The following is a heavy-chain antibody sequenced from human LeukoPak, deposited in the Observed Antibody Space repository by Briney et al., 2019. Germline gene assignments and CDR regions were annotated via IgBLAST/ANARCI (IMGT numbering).Heavy chain of an antibody. Sequence: SETLSLTCAIYGGSFSGYYWSWIRQPPGKGLEWIGEINHSGSTNYNPSLKSRVTISVDTSKNQFSLKLSSVTPEDTALYYCARGGLVRGTINSLIGFDIWGQGIMVTVSS. D-gene: IGHD3-10*01. CDR3: ARGGLVRGTINSLIGFDI. J-gene: IGHJ3*02. V-gene: IGHV4-34*01. CDR2: INHSGST. CDR1: GGSFSGYY.